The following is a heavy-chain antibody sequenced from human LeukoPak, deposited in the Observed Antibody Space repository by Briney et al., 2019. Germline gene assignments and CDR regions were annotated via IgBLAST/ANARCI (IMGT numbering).Heavy chain of an antibody. CDR1: GGSISSSSYY. J-gene: IGHJ4*02. Sequence: NPSETLSLTCTVSGGSISSSSYYWGWIRQPPGKGLEWIGSIYYSGSTNYNPSLKSRVTISVDTSKNQFSLKLSSVTAADTAVYYCAREAYYYDSSGMVDYWGQGTLVTVSS. CDR3: AREAYYYDSSGMVDY. V-gene: IGHV4-39*07. D-gene: IGHD3-22*01. CDR2: IYYSGST.